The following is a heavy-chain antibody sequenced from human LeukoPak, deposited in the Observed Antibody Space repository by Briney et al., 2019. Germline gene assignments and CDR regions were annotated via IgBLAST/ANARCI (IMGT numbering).Heavy chain of an antibody. CDR2: VYYKGTT. CDR1: GGSLTNYY. CDR3: ARTWALKWELPGQFDY. Sequence: SETLSPTCTVSGGSLTNYYWNWLRQSPGKTLEWIVFVYYKGTTTYTPSLTSLVSMSVDMSRNQFSLSLPSVTAADTAVYYCARTWALKWELPGQFDYWGQGRLVTVSS. D-gene: IGHD4-23*01. J-gene: IGHJ4*02. V-gene: IGHV4-59*08.